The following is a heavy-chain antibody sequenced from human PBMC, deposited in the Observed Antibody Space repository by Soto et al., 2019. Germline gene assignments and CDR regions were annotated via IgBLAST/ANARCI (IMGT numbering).Heavy chain of an antibody. V-gene: IGHV4-34*01. CDR1: GGSFSGYY. CDR3: AIRRYSRSSGPFDY. Sequence: SETLSLTCAVYGGSFSGYYWSWIRQPPGKGLEWIGEINHSGSTNYNPSLKSRVTISVDTSKNQFSLKLSSVTAADTAVYYCAIRRYSRSSGPFDYWGQGTLVTGSS. J-gene: IGHJ4*02. CDR2: INHSGST. D-gene: IGHD6-6*01.